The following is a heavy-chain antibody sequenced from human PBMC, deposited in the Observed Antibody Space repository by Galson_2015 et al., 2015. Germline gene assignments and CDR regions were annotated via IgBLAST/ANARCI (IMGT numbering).Heavy chain of an antibody. CDR1: GYSFTSYW. CDR2: IYPGDSDT. J-gene: IGHJ6*02. D-gene: IGHD6-13*01. Sequence: QSGAEVKKPGESLKISCKGSGYSFTSYWIGWVRQMPGKGLEWMGIIYPGDSDTRYSPSFQGQVTISADKSISTAYLQWSSLKASDTAMYYCAISPGIAAAGTPTDYYYGMDVWGQGTTVTVSS. V-gene: IGHV5-51*03. CDR3: AISPGIAAAGTPTDYYYGMDV.